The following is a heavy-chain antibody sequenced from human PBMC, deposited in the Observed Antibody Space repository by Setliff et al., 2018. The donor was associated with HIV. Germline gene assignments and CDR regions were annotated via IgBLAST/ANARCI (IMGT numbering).Heavy chain of an antibody. CDR1: GGSFSGYY. D-gene: IGHD3-9*01. Sequence: SETLSLTCAVYGGSFSGYYWGWIRQHPGKGLEWIGYIYYTGSTHDNPSLKSRVTISVDTSKNQFSLKLSSVTAADTAVYSCARRQSYYDILNGPAFDALDIWGQGTKVTVSS. CDR3: ARRQSYYDILNGPAFDALDI. V-gene: IGHV4-34*01. CDR2: IYYTGST. J-gene: IGHJ3*02.